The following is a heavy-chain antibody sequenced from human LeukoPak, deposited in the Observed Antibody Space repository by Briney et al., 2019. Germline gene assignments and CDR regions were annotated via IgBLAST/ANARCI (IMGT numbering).Heavy chain of an antibody. D-gene: IGHD6-19*01. CDR2: ISSSGSTI. V-gene: IGHV3-48*03. J-gene: IGHJ4*02. CDR3: ARVRGSSGWSGVYFDY. CDR1: GFTFSSYE. Sequence: GGSLRLSCAASGFTFSSYEMNWVRQAPGKGLEWVSYISSSGSTIYYADSVKGRFTISRDNAKNSLYLQMNSLRAEDTAVYYCARVRGSSGWSGVYFDYWGQGTLVTVSS.